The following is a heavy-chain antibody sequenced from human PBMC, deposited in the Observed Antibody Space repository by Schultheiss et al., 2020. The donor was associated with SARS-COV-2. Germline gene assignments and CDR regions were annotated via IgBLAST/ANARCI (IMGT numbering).Heavy chain of an antibody. V-gene: IGHV3-74*01. Sequence: GGSLRLSCAASGFTVSSNYMSWVRQAPGKGLEWVSRISSDGSITTYADSVKGRFTISRDNAKNTLYLQMNSLRGEDTAVYFCASGFSVRIPSDERLWGQGTLVTVSS. D-gene: IGHD2-21*02. J-gene: IGHJ4*02. CDR3: ASGFSVRIPSDERL. CDR1: GFTVSSNY. CDR2: ISSDGSIT.